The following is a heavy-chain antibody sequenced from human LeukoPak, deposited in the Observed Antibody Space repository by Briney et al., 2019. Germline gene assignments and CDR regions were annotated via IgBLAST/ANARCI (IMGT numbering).Heavy chain of an antibody. D-gene: IGHD3-10*01. CDR2: ISSSSSYI. CDR1: GFTFSTYS. V-gene: IGHV3-21*01. Sequence: GGSLRLSCAASGFTFSTYSMNWVRQAPGKGLEWVSSISSSSSYIYYADSVKGRFTISRDNAKNSLYLQMNSLRAEDTAVYYCARVFFTMVRGVKTYYFDYWGQGTLVTVSS. CDR3: ARVFFTMVRGVKTYYFDY. J-gene: IGHJ4*02.